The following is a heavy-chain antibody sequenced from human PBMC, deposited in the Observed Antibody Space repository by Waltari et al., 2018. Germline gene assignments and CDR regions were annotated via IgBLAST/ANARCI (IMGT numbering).Heavy chain of an antibody. J-gene: IGHJ3*02. V-gene: IGHV1-2*06. Sequence: QVQLVQSGAEVKKPGASVKVSCKASGYTFTGYYMHWVRQAPGQGLEWMGRINPNSGGTNYAQKFQGRVTMTRDTSISTAYMELSRLRSDDTAVYYCARDYYDSSGYYCAFDIWGQGTMVTVSS. CDR3: ARDYYDSSGYYCAFDI. D-gene: IGHD3-22*01. CDR2: INPNSGGT. CDR1: GYTFTGYY.